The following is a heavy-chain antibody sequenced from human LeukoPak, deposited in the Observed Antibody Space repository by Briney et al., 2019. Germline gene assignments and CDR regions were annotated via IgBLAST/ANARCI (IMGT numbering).Heavy chain of an antibody. D-gene: IGHD4-11*01. V-gene: IGHV4-59*01. CDR1: GGSISSYY. J-gene: IGHJ6*03. CDR3: ARATQYSNYFQDVYYYYMDV. CDR2: IYYSGST. Sequence: PSETLSLTCTVSGGSISSYYWSWIRQPPGKGLEWIGYIYYSGSTNYNPSLKSRVTISVDTSKNQFSLKLSSVTAADTAVYYCARATQYSNYFQDVYYYYMDVWGKGTTVTVSS.